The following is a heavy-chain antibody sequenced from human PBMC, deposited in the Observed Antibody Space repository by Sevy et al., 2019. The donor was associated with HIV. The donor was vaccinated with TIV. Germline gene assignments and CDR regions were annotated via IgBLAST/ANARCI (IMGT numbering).Heavy chain of an antibody. V-gene: IGHV4-39*01. CDR3: ARPNTVETLGHAFDV. CDR1: GGSISSSSYY. J-gene: IGHJ3*01. D-gene: IGHD4-17*01. CDR2: VYYTGST. Sequence: SETLSLTCTVSGGSISSSSYYWAWIRQPPGKGLEWIGSVYYTGSTYYKPSLKSRVTISADRSKNQFSLKLSSVTAADTAVYYSARPNTVETLGHAFDVWGHGTMVTVSS.